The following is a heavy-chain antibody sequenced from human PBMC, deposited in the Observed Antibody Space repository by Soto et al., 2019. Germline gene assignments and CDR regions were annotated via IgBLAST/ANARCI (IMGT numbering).Heavy chain of an antibody. CDR1: GGSFSGYY. CDR2: INHSGST. V-gene: IGHV4-34*01. D-gene: IGHD2-15*01. J-gene: IGHJ4*02. CDR3: ARGRGSRGYCSGGSCYSTPFDY. Sequence: SETLSLTCAVYGGSFSGYYWSWIRQPPGKGLEWIGEINHSGSTNYSPSLKSRVTISVDTSKNQFSLKLSSVTAADTAVYYCARGRGSRGYCSGGSCYSTPFDYWGQGTLVTVSS.